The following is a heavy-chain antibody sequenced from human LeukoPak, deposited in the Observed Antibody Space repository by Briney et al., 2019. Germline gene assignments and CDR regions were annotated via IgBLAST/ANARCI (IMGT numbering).Heavy chain of an antibody. V-gene: IGHV4-39*07. CDR3: ARITSEHSYYYMDV. J-gene: IGHJ6*03. Sequence: KPSETLSLTCTVSGGSISSSSYYWGWIRQPPGKGLEWIGSIYYSGSTYYNPSLKSRVTISVDTSKNQFSLKLSSVTAADTAVYFCARITSEHSYYYMDVWGTGTTVTVSS. D-gene: IGHD5-24*01. CDR2: IYYSGST. CDR1: GGSISSSSYY.